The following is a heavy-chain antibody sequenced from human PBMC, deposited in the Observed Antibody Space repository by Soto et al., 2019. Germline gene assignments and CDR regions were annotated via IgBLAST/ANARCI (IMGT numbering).Heavy chain of an antibody. D-gene: IGHD4-17*01. CDR2: INSDGSST. CDR1: GFTFSSYW. Sequence: GGSLRLSCAASGFTFSSYWMHWVRQAPGKGLVWVSRINSDGSSTSYADSVKGRFTISRDNAKNTLYLQMNSLRAEDTAVYYCASATTPTVTTDYYYYYGMDVWGQGTTVTVSS. CDR3: ASATTPTVTTDYYYYYGMDV. V-gene: IGHV3-74*01. J-gene: IGHJ6*02.